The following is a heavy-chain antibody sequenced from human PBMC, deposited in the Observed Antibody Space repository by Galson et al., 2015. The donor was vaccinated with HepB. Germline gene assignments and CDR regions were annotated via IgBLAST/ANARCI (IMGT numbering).Heavy chain of an antibody. CDR3: ARYCSTTSCYAGEDY. CDR1: GGSISSSSYY. V-gene: IGHV4-39*07. Sequence: ETLSLTCTVSGGSISSSSYYWGWIRQPPGKGLDWIGSIYYSGSTYYNPSLKSRVTISVDTSKNQFSLKLSSVTAADTAVYYCARYCSTTSCYAGEDYWGQGTLVTVSS. CDR2: IYYSGST. J-gene: IGHJ4*02. D-gene: IGHD2-2*01.